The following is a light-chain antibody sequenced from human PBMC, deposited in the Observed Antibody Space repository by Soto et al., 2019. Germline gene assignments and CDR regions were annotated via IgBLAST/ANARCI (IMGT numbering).Light chain of an antibody. V-gene: IGLV3-21*02. J-gene: IGLJ2*01. CDR2: DDR. CDR3: QLWDINSDHVV. Sequence: SYELTQPPSVSGAPGQTARITCGGSNIGRKSVHWYQQKPGQAPVVVVYDDRDRPSGIPERFSGSNSGNTATLTISRVEAGDEADYYCQLWDINSDHVVFGGGTKVTVL. CDR1: NIGRKS.